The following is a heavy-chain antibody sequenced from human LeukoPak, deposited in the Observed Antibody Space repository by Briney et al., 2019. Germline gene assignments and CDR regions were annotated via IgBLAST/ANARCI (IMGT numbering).Heavy chain of an antibody. CDR3: ARDRRSGYESYYYYGMDV. CDR1: GGTFSSYA. Sequence: ASVKVSCKASGGTFSSYAISWVRQAPGQGLEWMGWINPNSGGTNYAQKFQGRVTMTRDTSISTAYTELSRLRSDDTAVYYCARDRRSGYESYYYYGMDVWGQGTTVTVSS. J-gene: IGHJ6*02. D-gene: IGHD5-12*01. V-gene: IGHV1-2*02. CDR2: INPNSGGT.